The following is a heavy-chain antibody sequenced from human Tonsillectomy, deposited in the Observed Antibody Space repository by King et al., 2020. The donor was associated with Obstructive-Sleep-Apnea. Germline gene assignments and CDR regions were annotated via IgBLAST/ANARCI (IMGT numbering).Heavy chain of an antibody. Sequence: QLQESGPGLVKPSETLSLTCTVSGGSISSISYYWGWIRQPPGKGLEWIGSIYYSGSTYYNPSLKSRVTISVDTSKNQFSLKRSSVTAADTAVYYCARPGIAAAGRVNYYYGMDVWGQGTTVTVSS. CDR3: ARPGIAAAGRVNYYYGMDV. CDR1: GGSISSISYY. J-gene: IGHJ6*02. D-gene: IGHD6-13*01. V-gene: IGHV4-39*07. CDR2: IYYSGST.